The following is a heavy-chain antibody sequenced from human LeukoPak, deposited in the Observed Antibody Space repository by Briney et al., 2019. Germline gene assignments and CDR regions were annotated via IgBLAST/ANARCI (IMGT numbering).Heavy chain of an antibody. V-gene: IGHV1-69*13. CDR2: IIPIFGTA. Sequence: ASVKVSCKASGGTFSSYAISWVRQAPGQGLEWMGGIIPIFGTANYAQKFQGRVTITADESTSTAYMELGSLRSEDTAVYYCARDMIVPRYYFDYWGQGTLVTVSS. CDR3: ARDMIVPRYYFDY. D-gene: IGHD3-22*01. CDR1: GGTFSSYA. J-gene: IGHJ4*02.